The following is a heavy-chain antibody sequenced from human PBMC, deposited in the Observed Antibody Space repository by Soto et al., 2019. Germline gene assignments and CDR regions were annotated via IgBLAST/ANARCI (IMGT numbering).Heavy chain of an antibody. CDR1: GFTFSSYA. Sequence: PGGSLRLSCAASGFTFSSYAMHWVRQAPGKGLEWVAVISYDGSNKYYADSVKGRFTISRDNSKNTLYLQMNSLRAEDTAVYYCARDGAGITMVRGRPASPFDYWGQGTLVTVSS. J-gene: IGHJ4*02. CDR3: ARDGAGITMVRGRPASPFDY. D-gene: IGHD3-10*01. V-gene: IGHV3-30-3*01. CDR2: ISYDGSNK.